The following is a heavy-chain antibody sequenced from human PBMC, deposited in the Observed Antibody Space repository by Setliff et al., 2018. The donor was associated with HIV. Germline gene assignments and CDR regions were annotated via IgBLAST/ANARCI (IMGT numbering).Heavy chain of an antibody. J-gene: IGHJ3*02. Sequence: GGSLRLSCAASGYNFGVYWMHWVRQVPGKGLVWVSHINSDGSGTKYADSVKGRFTMSRDNAKNTLYLQMDSLRAEDTALYFCARDRGRPDSFDIWGQGTMVTVSS. V-gene: IGHV3-74*01. D-gene: IGHD1-26*01. CDR2: INSDGSGT. CDR3: ARDRGRPDSFDI. CDR1: GYNFGVYW.